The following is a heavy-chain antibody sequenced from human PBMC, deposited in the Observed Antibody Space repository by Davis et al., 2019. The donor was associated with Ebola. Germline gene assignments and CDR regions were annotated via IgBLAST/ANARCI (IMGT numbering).Heavy chain of an antibody. Sequence: ASVKVSCKASGYTFTSYAMHWVRQAPGQRLEWMGWINAGNGNTKYSQKFQGRVTMTRNTSISTAYMELSSLRSEDTAVYYCASMIVVEINYYYYGMDVWGQGTTVTVSS. J-gene: IGHJ6*02. D-gene: IGHD3-22*01. CDR2: INAGNGNT. CDR1: GYTFTSYA. CDR3: ASMIVVEINYYYYGMDV. V-gene: IGHV1-3*01.